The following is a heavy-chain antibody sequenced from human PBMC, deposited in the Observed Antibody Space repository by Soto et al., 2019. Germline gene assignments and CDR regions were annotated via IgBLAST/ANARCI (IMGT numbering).Heavy chain of an antibody. D-gene: IGHD5-18*01. CDR3: ARGLPEPTWIQLWLSYAFDI. J-gene: IGHJ3*02. V-gene: IGHV1-8*01. Sequence: ASVKVSCKASGYTFTSYDINWVRQATGQGLEWMGWMNPNSGNTGYAQKFQGRVTMTRNTSISTAYMELSSLRSEDTAVYYCARGLPEPTWIQLWLSYAFDIWGQGTMVTVSS. CDR2: MNPNSGNT. CDR1: GYTFTSYD.